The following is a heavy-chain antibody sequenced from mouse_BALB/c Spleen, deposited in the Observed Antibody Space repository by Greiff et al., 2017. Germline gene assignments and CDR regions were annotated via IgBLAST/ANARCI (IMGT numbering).Heavy chain of an antibody. V-gene: IGHV14-4*02. J-gene: IGHJ3*01. Sequence: EVKLMESGAELVRSGASVKLSCTASGFNIKDYYMHWVKQRPEQGLEWIGWIDPENGDTEYAPKFQGKATMTADTSSNTAYLQLSSLTSEDTAVYYCTSVGTMITTRAWFAYWGQGTLVTVSA. D-gene: IGHD2-4*01. CDR2: IDPENGDT. CDR1: GFNIKDYY. CDR3: TSVGTMITTRAWFAY.